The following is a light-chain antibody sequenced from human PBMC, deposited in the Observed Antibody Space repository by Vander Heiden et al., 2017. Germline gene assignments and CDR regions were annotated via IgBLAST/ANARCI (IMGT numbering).Light chain of an antibody. CDR2: HNK. J-gene: IGLJ2*01. CDR3: QSYDSSLGGNVV. CDR1: RSNVGADDN. V-gene: IGLV1-40*01. Sequence: SVLTPPPSVSMAPAQTGTTVFFWSRSNVGADDNEHWYQHLPGTAPKLPIYHNKNRPSGVPDRVPGSKSGTSASLVISGLQAEDEAYYVCQSYDSSLGGNVVFGGGTKLTVL.